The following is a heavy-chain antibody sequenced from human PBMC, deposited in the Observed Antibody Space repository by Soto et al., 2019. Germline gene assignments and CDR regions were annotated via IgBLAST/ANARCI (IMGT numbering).Heavy chain of an antibody. CDR3: AHVYWAASGTRYYFDY. J-gene: IGHJ4*02. V-gene: IGHV2-5*02. D-gene: IGHD1-7*01. CDR1: GFSFSTDGMG. CDR2: IYWDDDK. Sequence: QITLKESGPTLVKPTQTLTLTCTFSGFSFSTDGMGVGWIRQPPGKALEWLALIYWDDDKRFSPSQKSRLTINKDGSRNQVVLTLTNMDPADTATYYCAHVYWAASGTRYYFDYWGQGTLVTVSS.